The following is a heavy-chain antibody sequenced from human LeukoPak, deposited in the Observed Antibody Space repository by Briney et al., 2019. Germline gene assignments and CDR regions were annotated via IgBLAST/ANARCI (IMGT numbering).Heavy chain of an antibody. V-gene: IGHV1-46*01. J-gene: IGHJ4*02. Sequence: EASVKVSCKADGYTLTSYYLHWVRQAPGQGLEWMGIIYPSFGRADYAERFQGRVTMTWDTSTSTVYLELRSLRSEDTAMYYCAREFHGGYFDYWGQGTLVTVSS. D-gene: IGHD3-16*01. CDR2: IYPSFGRA. CDR1: GYTLTSYY. CDR3: AREFHGGYFDY.